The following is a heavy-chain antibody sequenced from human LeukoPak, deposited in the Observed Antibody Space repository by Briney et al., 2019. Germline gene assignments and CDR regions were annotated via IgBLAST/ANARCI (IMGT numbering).Heavy chain of an antibody. V-gene: IGHV3-23*01. CDR2: ISGSGGSA. D-gene: IGHD3-22*01. J-gene: IGHJ4*02. CDR3: ANFGYDSSGYLKDY. Sequence: PGGSLRLSCAASGFSFNYNAMSWVRQAPGKGLEWVSAISGSGGSAYYADSVKGRFTISRDNSKNTLYLQMNSLRAEDMAVYYCANFGYDSSGYLKDYWGQGTLVTVSS. CDR1: GFSFNYNA.